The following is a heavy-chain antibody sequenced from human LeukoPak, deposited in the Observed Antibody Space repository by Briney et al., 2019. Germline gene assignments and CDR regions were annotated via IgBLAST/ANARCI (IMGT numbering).Heavy chain of an antibody. D-gene: IGHD2-2*01. CDR1: GGSISSGGYS. J-gene: IGHJ6*04. V-gene: IGHV4-30-2*01. CDR3: ARGSGVVVPAALGYYYYGMDV. Sequence: SETLSLTCAVSGGSISSGGYSWSWIRQPPGKGLEWIGYIYHSGSTYYNPSLKSRVTISVDRSKNQFSLKLSSVTAADTAVYYCARGSGVVVPAALGYYYYGMDVWGKGTTVTVSS. CDR2: IYHSGST.